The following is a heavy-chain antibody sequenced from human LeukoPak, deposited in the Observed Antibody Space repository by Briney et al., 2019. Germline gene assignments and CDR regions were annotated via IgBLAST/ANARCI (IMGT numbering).Heavy chain of an antibody. CDR3: ARGSYYYDSKSYYFDF. Sequence: PGGSLILSCAASGFTFSDYYMTWIRQAPGKGLEWISYISSSGSTVFLADSVKGRFTISRDNAKNSLYLQMNSLRAEDTSVYYCARGSYYYDSKSYYFDFWGQGTLVTVSS. V-gene: IGHV3-11*04. J-gene: IGHJ4*02. D-gene: IGHD3-22*01. CDR2: ISSSGSTV. CDR1: GFTFSDYY.